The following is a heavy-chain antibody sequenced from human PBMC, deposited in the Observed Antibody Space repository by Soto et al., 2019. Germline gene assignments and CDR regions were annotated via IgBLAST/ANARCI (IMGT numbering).Heavy chain of an antibody. V-gene: IGHV4-59*01. CDR3: ARDGGVVGAEGAFEI. D-gene: IGHD1-26*01. CDR2: IQNSGSS. J-gene: IGHJ3*02. Sequence: LSLTCTVSGGPISTYYWSWIRRPPGKELEWIGYIQNSGSSNSNPSLKSRVTISVDTSTNQFSLKLRNVTGADTAVYYCARDGGVVGAEGAFEIWGQVTMVTVSS. CDR1: GGPISTYY.